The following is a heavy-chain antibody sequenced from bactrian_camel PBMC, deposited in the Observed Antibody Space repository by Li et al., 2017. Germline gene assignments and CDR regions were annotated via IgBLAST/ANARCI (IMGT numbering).Heavy chain of an antibody. D-gene: IGHD5*01. Sequence: HVQLVESGGGSVQAGETLRLSCTASGFTFDDSDMGWYRQAPGDECELVSSIRGDGSTDYADSVKGRFTISQDNAKNTVYLQLNSLKPEDTGMYYCAASSDVFCYGLSAPVFTAFNQWGLGTQVTVS. CDR3: AASSDVFCYGLSAPVFTAFNQ. CDR2: IRGDGST. CDR1: GFTFDDSD. V-gene: IGHV3S63*01. J-gene: IGHJ4*01.